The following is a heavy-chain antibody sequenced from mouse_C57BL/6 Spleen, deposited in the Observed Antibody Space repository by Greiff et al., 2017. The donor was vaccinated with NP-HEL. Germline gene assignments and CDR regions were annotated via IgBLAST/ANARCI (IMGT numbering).Heavy chain of an antibody. Sequence: VQLQQSGAELVRPGASVKLSCKASGYTFTSYCMNWVKQRPGQGLEWIGRIYPGNGLTYYTEKFQGKATLTADTSTSTAYLQLSSLTSEDTAVYYCTSRKGAMDYWGQGTTVTVAS. CDR3: TSRKGAMDY. CDR1: GYTFTSYC. J-gene: IGHJ4*01. V-gene: IGHV1-76*01. CDR2: IYPGNGLT.